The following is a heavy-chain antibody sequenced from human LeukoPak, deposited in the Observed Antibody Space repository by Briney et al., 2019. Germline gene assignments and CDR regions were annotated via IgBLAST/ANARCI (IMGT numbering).Heavy chain of an antibody. J-gene: IGHJ1*01. CDR2: ISGSGGST. CDR1: GFTLRSYA. D-gene: IGHD6-6*01. V-gene: IGHV3-23*01. CDR3: AKDFSAARILDHFHP. Sequence: PGGSLRPSCAASGFTLRSYATSWVRQAPGKGLEWVSAISGSGGSTYYADSVKGRFTISRDDSKNTLYLQMNSLRAEDTAVYYCAKDFSAARILDHFHPWGPGTLVTVSS.